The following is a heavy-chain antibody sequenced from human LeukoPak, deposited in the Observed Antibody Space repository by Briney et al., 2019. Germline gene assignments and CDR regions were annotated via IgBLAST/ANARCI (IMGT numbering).Heavy chain of an antibody. CDR1: GYTFTSYD. V-gene: IGHV1-8*01. Sequence: ASLKLSCKASGYTFTSYDINWVRQATGQGLEWMGWMNPNSGNTGYAQKFQGRVTMTRNTSISTAYMELSSLRSEDTAVYYCARASSRDGYKLSYWGGGTLVSVSS. CDR2: MNPNSGNT. D-gene: IGHD5-24*01. J-gene: IGHJ4*02. CDR3: ARASSRDGYKLSY.